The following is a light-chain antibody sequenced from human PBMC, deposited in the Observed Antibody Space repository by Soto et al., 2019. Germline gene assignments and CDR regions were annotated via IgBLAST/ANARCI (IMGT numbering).Light chain of an antibody. J-gene: IGLJ2*01. Sequence: QSVLTQPASVSGSPGQSITISCTGTSSDVGGYNYVSWYQQHPGKAPKLMIYEVSNRPSGVSNRFSGSKSGNTASLNISGLQAEDEADYYCSSWTSSSTLLFGGGTKPTVL. CDR2: EVS. V-gene: IGLV2-14*01. CDR3: SSWTSSSTLL. CDR1: SSDVGGYNY.